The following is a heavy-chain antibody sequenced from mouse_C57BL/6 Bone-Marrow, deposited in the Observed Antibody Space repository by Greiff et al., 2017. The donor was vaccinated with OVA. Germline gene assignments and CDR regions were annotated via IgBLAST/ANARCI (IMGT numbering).Heavy chain of an antibody. D-gene: IGHD1-1*01. J-gene: IGHJ1*03. CDR2: INPYNGGT. CDR1: GYTFTDYY. CDR3: ARGTTVVATYWYFDV. Sequence: VHVKQSGPVLVKPGASVKMSCKASGYTFTDYYMNWVKQSHGKSLEWIGVINPYNGGTSYNQKFKGKATLTVDKSSSTAYMELNSLTSEDSAVYYCARGTTVVATYWYFDVWGTGTTVTVSS. V-gene: IGHV1-19*01.